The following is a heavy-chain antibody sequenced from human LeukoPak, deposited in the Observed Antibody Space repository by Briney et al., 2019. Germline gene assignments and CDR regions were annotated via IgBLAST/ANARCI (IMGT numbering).Heavy chain of an antibody. D-gene: IGHD6-13*01. CDR2: IKSNTDGGTT. Sequence: GGSLRLSCAASAFSFSNAWMSWVRQAPGVGLEWVGRIKSNTDGGTTDYAAPVKGRFTISRDDSKNTLYLQMNSLKTEDTAVYYCTTDVAGWEFYSSSWYLDYYYYGMDIWGQKTTVTVSS. CDR1: AFSFSNAW. V-gene: IGHV3-15*01. CDR3: TTDVAGWEFYSSSWYLDYYYYGMDI. J-gene: IGHJ6*02.